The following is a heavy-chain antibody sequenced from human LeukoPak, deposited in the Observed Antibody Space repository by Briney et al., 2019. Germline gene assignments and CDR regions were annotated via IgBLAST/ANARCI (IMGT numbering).Heavy chain of an antibody. Sequence: SQTLSLTFAISGDSVSSNSSAWNLIRQSPSRGLEWLGRTYYRCRWYNDYAVSVRSRITINPDTSKNQFSLQLSSVTPEDTAVYYCARASGTYPFDYWGQGTLVTVSS. V-gene: IGHV6-1*01. CDR3: ARASGTYPFDY. CDR2: TYYRCRWYN. CDR1: GDSVSSNSSA. J-gene: IGHJ4*02. D-gene: IGHD1-26*01.